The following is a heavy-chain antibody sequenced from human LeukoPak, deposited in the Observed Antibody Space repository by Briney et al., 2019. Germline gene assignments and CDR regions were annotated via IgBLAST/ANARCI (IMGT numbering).Heavy chain of an antibody. CDR3: AKCLYGSGSYYIPNWFDP. V-gene: IGHV3-74*01. CDR2: INSDGSST. D-gene: IGHD3-10*01. CDR1: GFTFSSYW. Sequence: GGSLRLSCAASGFTFSSYWMHWVRQAPGKGLVWVSRINSDGSSTSYADSVKGRFTISRDNSKNTLYLQMNSLRAEDTAVYYCAKCLYGSGSYYIPNWFDPWGQGTLVTVSS. J-gene: IGHJ5*02.